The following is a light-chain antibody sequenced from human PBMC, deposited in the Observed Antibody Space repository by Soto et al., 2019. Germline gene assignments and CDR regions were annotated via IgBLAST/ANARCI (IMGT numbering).Light chain of an antibody. CDR2: GAS. V-gene: IGKV3-20*01. CDR1: QSVGSNY. CDR3: HQYASSPLT. Sequence: EIVLTQSPGTLSLSPGERATLPCRASQSVGSNYLAWYQQTPGQAPRLLIHGASTRATGIPDRFSGSGSGTDFTLTLSRLESEDSAVYYCHQYASSPLTFGQGTRLEIK. J-gene: IGKJ5*01.